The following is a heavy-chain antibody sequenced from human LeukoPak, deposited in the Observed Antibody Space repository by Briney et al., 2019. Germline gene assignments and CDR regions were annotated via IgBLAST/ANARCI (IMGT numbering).Heavy chain of an antibody. D-gene: IGHD1-26*01. CDR1: GYSFTSYG. J-gene: IGHJ4*02. CDR3: ARVGPRGSYYVDNY. Sequence: ASVKVSCKASGYSFTSYGISWVRQAPGQGLEWMGWISAYNGNTNYAQKLQGRVTMTTDTSTSTAYMELRSLRSDDTAVYYCARVGPRGSYYVDNYWGQGTLVTVSS. V-gene: IGHV1-18*01. CDR2: ISAYNGNT.